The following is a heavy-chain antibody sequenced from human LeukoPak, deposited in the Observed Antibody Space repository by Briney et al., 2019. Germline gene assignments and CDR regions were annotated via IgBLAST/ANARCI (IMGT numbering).Heavy chain of an antibody. V-gene: IGHV4-59*01. D-gene: IGHD3-22*01. J-gene: IGHJ4*02. CDR3: ARAQKKYYYNSSGYHSRDYFDY. CDR2: IYYSGSS. CDR1: GGAISSYY. Sequence: SETLSLTCIVSGGAISSYYWNWIRQPPGKGLEWIGHIYYSGSSNYNPSLKSRVTISVDTSKNQFSLKLSSVTAADTAVYYCARAQKKYYYNSSGYHSRDYFDYWGQGTLVTVSS.